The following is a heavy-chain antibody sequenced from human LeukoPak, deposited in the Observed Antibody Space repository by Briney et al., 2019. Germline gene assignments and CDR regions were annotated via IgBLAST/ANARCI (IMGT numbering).Heavy chain of an antibody. CDR2: INHSGST. D-gene: IGHD3-16*02. J-gene: IGHJ5*02. V-gene: IGHV4-34*01. CDR1: GGPFSGYY. Sequence: SETLSLTCAVYGGPFSGYYWSWIRQPPGKGLEWIGEINHSGSTNYNPSPKSRVTISVDTSKNQFSLKLSSVTAADTAVYYCARGCMITFGGVIVRGLGRNWFDPWGQGTLVTVSS. CDR3: ARGCMITFGGVIVRGLGRNWFDP.